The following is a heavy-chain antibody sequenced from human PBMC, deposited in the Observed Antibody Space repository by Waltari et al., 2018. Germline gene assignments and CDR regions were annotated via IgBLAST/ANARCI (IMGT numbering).Heavy chain of an antibody. CDR1: GGSLSSGDYY. CDR3: ASQVNYYEAFDI. J-gene: IGHJ3*02. D-gene: IGHD3-10*01. V-gene: IGHV4-30-4*08. Sequence: QVQLHESGPGLVKPSQTLSLTCTVSGGSLSSGDYYWAWIRQPPGTGLEWIGYIYYSGSTYYNPSLKSRVTISVDTSKNQFSLKLSSVTAADTAVYYCASQVNYYEAFDIWGQGTMVTVSS. CDR2: IYYSGST.